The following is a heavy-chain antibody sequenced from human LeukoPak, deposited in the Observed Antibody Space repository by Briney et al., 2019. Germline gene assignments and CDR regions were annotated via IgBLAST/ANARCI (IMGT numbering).Heavy chain of an antibody. J-gene: IGHJ4*02. Sequence: GGSLRLSCSASGFTFSFYAMHWVRQAPGKGLEYVSAINSNGGSTYYADSVKGRFTISRDNSKNTVYLQMSSLRAEDTAVYYCVKETFAVTSPFDSWGQGTLVTVSS. CDR1: GFTFSFYA. CDR2: INSNGGST. V-gene: IGHV3-64D*09. D-gene: IGHD6-19*01. CDR3: VKETFAVTSPFDS.